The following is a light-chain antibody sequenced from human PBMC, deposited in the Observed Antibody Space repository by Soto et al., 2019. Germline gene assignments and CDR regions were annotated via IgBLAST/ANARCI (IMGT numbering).Light chain of an antibody. CDR3: QQYNHWYT. CDR1: HSISTW. J-gene: IGKJ2*01. V-gene: IGKV1-5*03. Sequence: DIQMTQSPSTLSASVGDRVTITCRASHSISTWLAWYQQKPGKAPKLLIYKASSLESGVPSRFSGSGSGTEFTLTISSLQPDDFATYYCQQYNHWYTFGQGTKLEIK. CDR2: KAS.